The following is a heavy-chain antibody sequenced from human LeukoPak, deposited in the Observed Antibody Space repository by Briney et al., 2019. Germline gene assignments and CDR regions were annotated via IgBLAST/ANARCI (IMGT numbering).Heavy chain of an antibody. D-gene: IGHD3-3*01. V-gene: IGHV4-34*01. CDR2: INHSGST. J-gene: IGHJ4*02. CDR1: GGSFSGYY. Sequence: PSETLSLTCAVYGGSFSGYYWGWIRQPPGKGLEWIGEINHSGSTNYNPSLKSRVTISVDTSKNQFSLKLSSVTAADTAVNYCARGLIYDFWSGYSLDYWGQGTLVTVSS. CDR3: ARGLIYDFWSGYSLDY.